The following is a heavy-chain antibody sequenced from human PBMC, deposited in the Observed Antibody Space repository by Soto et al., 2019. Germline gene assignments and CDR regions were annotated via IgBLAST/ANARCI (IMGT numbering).Heavy chain of an antibody. CDR2: ISADNGNT. V-gene: IGHV1-18*04. D-gene: IGHD6-13*01. CDR1: GYTFTSYG. CDR3: ARDRKAAPRRQDAFDI. Sequence: ASVKVSCKASGYTFTSYGIRWVRQAPGQGLEWMGWISADNGNTNYAQKLQGRVTMTTDTSTSTAYMELRSLRSDDTAVYYCARDRKAAPRRQDAFDIWGQGTMVTVSS. J-gene: IGHJ3*02.